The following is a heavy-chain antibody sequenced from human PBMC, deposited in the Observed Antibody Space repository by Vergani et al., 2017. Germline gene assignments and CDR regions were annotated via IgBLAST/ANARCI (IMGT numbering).Heavy chain of an antibody. Sequence: EVQLVESGGGLVQPGGSLRLSCAASGFTVSSNYMSWVRQAPGKGVEWVSVIYSGGSTYYADSVKGRFTISRDNSKNTLYLQMNSLRAEDTAVYYCARDTRQGAFCIWGQGTMVTVSS. CDR1: GFTVSSNY. J-gene: IGHJ3*02. D-gene: IGHD2-2*02. CDR2: IYSGGST. V-gene: IGHV3-66*02. CDR3: ARDTRQGAFCI.